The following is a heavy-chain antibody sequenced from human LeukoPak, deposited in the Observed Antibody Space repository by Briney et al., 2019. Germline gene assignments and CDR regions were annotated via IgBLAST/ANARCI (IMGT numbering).Heavy chain of an antibody. J-gene: IGHJ4*01. D-gene: IGHD5-12*01. CDR1: GFSFSRYY. V-gene: IGHV3-66*04. CDR3: ARQGYDSGFDY. Sequence: QAGGSLRLSCAASGFSFSRYYMSWVRQAPGKGLEWVSVLFSGGDTYYADSVKDRFSISRDSSRETLFLQMNSLRADDTAVYYCARQGYDSGFDYWGHGTMVIVSS. CDR2: LFSGGDT.